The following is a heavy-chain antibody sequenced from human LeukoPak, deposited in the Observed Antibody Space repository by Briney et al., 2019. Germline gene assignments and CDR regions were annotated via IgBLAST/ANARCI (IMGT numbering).Heavy chain of an antibody. CDR2: ISSGGGPT. Sequence: PGGSLRLSCAASGFTFSDYYMSWIRQAPGKGLEWVSYISSGGGPTYYADSVKGRFAISRDNPKNSLFLQMNSLRAEDTAVYFCAREFSSGGTIDYWGQGTLVTVSS. CDR1: GFTFSDYY. CDR3: AREFSSGGTIDY. D-gene: IGHD6-19*01. J-gene: IGHJ4*02. V-gene: IGHV3-11*01.